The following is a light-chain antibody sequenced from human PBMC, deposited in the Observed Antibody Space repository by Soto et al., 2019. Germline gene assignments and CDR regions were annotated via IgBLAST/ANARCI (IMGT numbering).Light chain of an antibody. Sequence: DIQMTQSPSSLSASVGDRVTITCRASQSISSYLNWYQQKPGKAPKLLIYAASSLQSGVPSRFSGSGSGTDFTLTISSLQPEDFAAYYCQQGYSTLTFCPGTKVDIK. CDR1: QSISSY. CDR3: QQGYSTLT. CDR2: AAS. V-gene: IGKV1-39*01. J-gene: IGKJ3*01.